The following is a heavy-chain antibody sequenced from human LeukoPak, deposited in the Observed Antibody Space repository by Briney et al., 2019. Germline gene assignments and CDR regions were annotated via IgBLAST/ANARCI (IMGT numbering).Heavy chain of an antibody. CDR3: ARVVPGTGFFY. V-gene: IGHV3-21*01. Sequence: PGGSLRLSCAASGFTFSSYTMNWVRQAPGKGLEWVSSISSSSSHIYYADSVKGRLTISRDNAKNSLYLQMNSLRAEDTAVHYCARVVPGTGFFYWGQGTLVTVSS. D-gene: IGHD2-8*02. J-gene: IGHJ4*02. CDR1: GFTFSSYT. CDR2: ISSSSSHI.